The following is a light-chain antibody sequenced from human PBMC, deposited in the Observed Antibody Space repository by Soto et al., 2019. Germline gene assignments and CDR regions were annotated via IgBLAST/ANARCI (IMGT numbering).Light chain of an antibody. CDR3: QQRSNWPALT. CDR2: AAS. J-gene: IGKJ4*01. Sequence: GDSVTITCRASQNIRNWLAWYQQKPGKAPKLLIYAASSLQSGVPSRFSGSGSGTDFTLTISSLQPEDFAVYYCQQRSNWPALTFGGGTKVDI. CDR1: QNIRNW. V-gene: IGKV1-5*01.